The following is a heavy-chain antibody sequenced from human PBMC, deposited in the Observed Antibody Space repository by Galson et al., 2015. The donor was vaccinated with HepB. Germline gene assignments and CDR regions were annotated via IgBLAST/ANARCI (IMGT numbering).Heavy chain of an antibody. CDR2: INAGNGNT. D-gene: IGHD3-22*01. V-gene: IGHV1-3*01. CDR3: ARDYYDSSGTNGRNYFDY. Sequence: SVKVSCKASGYTFTSYAMHWVRQAPGQRLEWMGWINAGNGNTKYSQKFQGRVTITRDTSASTAYMELSSLRSEDTAVYYCARDYYDSSGTNGRNYFDYWGQGTLVTVSS. CDR1: GYTFTSYA. J-gene: IGHJ4*02.